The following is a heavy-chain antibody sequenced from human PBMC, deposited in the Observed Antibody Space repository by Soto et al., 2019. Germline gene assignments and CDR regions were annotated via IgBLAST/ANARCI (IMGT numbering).Heavy chain of an antibody. CDR1: GFIFSTYN. D-gene: IGHD2-2*01. CDR2: ISSGSNYI. CDR3: ARNDEGGSRP. Sequence: PGGSLRLSCAASGFIFSTYNMNWVRQAPGKGLEWVSSISSGSNYIVYADSMKGRFTISRDNAKNSLYLEMSSLRVEDTAVYFCARNDEGGSRPWGQGTLVTVSS. V-gene: IGHV3-21*01. J-gene: IGHJ5*02.